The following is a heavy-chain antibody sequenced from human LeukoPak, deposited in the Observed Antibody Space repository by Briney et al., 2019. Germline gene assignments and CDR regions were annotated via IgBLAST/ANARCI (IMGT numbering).Heavy chain of an antibody. CDR2: IYYSGST. V-gene: IGHV4-59*01. Sequence: SETLSLTCTVSGGSISSYYWSWIRQPPGKGLEWIGYIYYSGSTNYNPSLNSRVTISVDTSKNQFSLKLSSVTAADTAVYYCARDREGYCGGDCWYNWFDPWGQGTLVTVSS. D-gene: IGHD2-21*01. J-gene: IGHJ5*02. CDR1: GGSISSYY. CDR3: ARDREGYCGGDCWYNWFDP.